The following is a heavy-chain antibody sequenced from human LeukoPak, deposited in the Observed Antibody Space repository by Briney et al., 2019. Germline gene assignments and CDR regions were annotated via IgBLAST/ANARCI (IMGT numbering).Heavy chain of an antibody. Sequence: PGGSLRLSCAASGFTVSSNYMSWVRQAPGKGLEWVSVIYSGGSTYYADSVKGRFTISRDNSKNTLYLQMNSLRAEDTAVYYCARGPAYDFWSGPSDYWGQGTLVTVSS. CDR3: ARGPAYDFWSGPSDY. CDR2: IYSGGST. D-gene: IGHD3-3*01. CDR1: GFTVSSNY. J-gene: IGHJ4*02. V-gene: IGHV3-53*01.